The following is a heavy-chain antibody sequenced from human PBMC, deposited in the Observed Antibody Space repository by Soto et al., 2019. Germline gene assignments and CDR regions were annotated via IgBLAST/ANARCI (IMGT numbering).Heavy chain of an antibody. CDR2: IYYSGSA. Sequence: SETLSLTCSVSGGSINSSSYFWGWVRQPPGKGLEWIGSIYYSGSAYYNPSLRSRVTISVDTSKNQFSLKLSSVTAADTAVFYCARHYSSGSRNWFDPWGQGTLVTVSS. D-gene: IGHD6-19*01. J-gene: IGHJ5*02. V-gene: IGHV4-39*01. CDR3: ARHYSSGSRNWFDP. CDR1: GGSINSSSYF.